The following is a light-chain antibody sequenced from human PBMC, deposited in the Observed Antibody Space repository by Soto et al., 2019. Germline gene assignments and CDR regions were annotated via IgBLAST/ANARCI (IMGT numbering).Light chain of an antibody. Sequence: EILLTQSPATLSLSPGERATLSCRASQDVDSYLAWYQQTPGQAPRLLIYDASNRAPGIPARFSGSGSGTDFTLTISSLAPEDFAVYYCQQRNTWPFTFVPGTKVDIK. V-gene: IGKV3-11*01. CDR1: QDVDSY. J-gene: IGKJ3*01. CDR2: DAS. CDR3: QQRNTWPFT.